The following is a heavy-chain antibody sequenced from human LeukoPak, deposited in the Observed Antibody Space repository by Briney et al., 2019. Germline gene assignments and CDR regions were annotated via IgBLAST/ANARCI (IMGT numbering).Heavy chain of an antibody. Sequence: SETLSLTCTVSGGSISSYYWSWIRQPPGKGLEWIGYIYYSGSTNYNPSLKSRVTISVDTSKTQFSLKLSSVTAADTAVYHCARLGSARWFDYWGQGTLVTVSS. CDR1: GGSISSYY. D-gene: IGHD6-6*01. V-gene: IGHV4-59*08. J-gene: IGHJ4*02. CDR2: IYYSGST. CDR3: ARLGSARWFDY.